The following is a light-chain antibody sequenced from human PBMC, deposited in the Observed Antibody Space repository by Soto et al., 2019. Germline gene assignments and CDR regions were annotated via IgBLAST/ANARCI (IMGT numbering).Light chain of an antibody. J-gene: IGLJ2*01. CDR3: SSYTSSSTVV. V-gene: IGLV2-14*01. CDR1: SSDFGAYKS. Sequence: QSALTQPASVSGSPGQSITISCTGTSSDFGAYKSVSWYQQHPGEAPKLMIYEVTNRPSGVSNRFSGSKSGNTASLAISGVQAEDEADYYCSSYTSSSTVVFGGGTKVTVL. CDR2: EVT.